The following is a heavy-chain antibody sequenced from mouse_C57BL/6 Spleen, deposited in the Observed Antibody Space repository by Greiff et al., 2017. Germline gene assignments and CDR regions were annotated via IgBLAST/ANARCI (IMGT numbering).Heavy chain of an antibody. Sequence: ESGPGLVKPSQSLSLTCSVTGYSITSGYYWNWIRQFPGNELEWMGYISYDGSNNYNPSLKNRISITRDTSKNQFFLKLNSVTTEDTATYYCARDGDGYYVAWFAYWGQGTLVTVSA. CDR3: ARDGDGYYVAWFAY. D-gene: IGHD2-3*01. V-gene: IGHV3-6*01. CDR2: ISYDGSN. J-gene: IGHJ3*01. CDR1: GYSITSGYY.